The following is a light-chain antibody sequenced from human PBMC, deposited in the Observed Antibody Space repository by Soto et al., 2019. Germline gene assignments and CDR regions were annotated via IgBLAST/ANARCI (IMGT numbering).Light chain of an antibody. CDR2: DAS. CDR1: QSVSSS. J-gene: IGKJ5*01. CDR3: QQRSNWFT. V-gene: IGKV3-11*01. Sequence: IVLTQSPATLSLSPGERVTLSCRASQSVSSSLAWYQQKPGQAPRLLIYDASNRATGIPARFSGSGSGTDFTLTISILEPEDFAVYYCQQRSNWFTFGQGTRLEIK.